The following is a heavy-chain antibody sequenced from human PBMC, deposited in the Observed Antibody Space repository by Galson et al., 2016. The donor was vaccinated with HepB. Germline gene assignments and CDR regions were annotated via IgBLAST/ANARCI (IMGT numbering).Heavy chain of an antibody. CDR3: ARARDYSDSQLEYYFDY. D-gene: IGHD4-11*01. J-gene: IGHJ4*02. CDR2: IYSSGST. V-gene: IGHV4-59*08. CDR1: GGSISGNY. Sequence: SETLSLTCTVSGGSISGNYWNWIRQPPGKGLEWIAYIYSSGSTNYNPSLKSRVAISVDTSKNQFSLKLSSVTAADTAVYYCARARDYSDSQLEYYFDYWGQGTLVTVSS.